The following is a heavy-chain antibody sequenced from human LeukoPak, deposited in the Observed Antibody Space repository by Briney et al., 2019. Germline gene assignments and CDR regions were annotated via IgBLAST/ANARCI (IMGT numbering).Heavy chain of an antibody. CDR2: IYYSGST. CDR3: AGGPFKNYYDRY. CDR1: GGSISSSSYY. J-gene: IGHJ4*02. D-gene: IGHD3-22*01. V-gene: IGHV4-39*07. Sequence: SETLSLTCTVSGGSISSSSYYWGWIRKPPGKGLEWIGSIYYSGSTYYNPSLKSRVTISVDTSKNQFSLKLSYVPAAGTAVYYCAGGPFKNYYDRYLGQGTLVTVSS.